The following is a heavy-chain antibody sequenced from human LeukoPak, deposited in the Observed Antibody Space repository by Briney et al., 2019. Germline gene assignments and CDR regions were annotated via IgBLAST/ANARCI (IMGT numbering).Heavy chain of an antibody. Sequence: PTETLSLTCTVSGGSISSYYWSWIRQPPGKGLEWIGYIYYSGNTNYNPSLKSRVTISVDTSKNQFSLNLSSVTAADTAVYYCVRGPSSGYSYGWGQGTLVTVSS. D-gene: IGHD5-18*01. J-gene: IGHJ4*02. V-gene: IGHV4-59*01. CDR2: IYYSGNT. CDR1: GGSISSYY. CDR3: VRGPSSGYSYG.